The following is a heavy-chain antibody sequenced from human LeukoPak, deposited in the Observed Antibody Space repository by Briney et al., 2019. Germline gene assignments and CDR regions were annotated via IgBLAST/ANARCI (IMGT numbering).Heavy chain of an antibody. J-gene: IGHJ4*02. V-gene: IGHV5-51*01. CDR2: IYSGDSDI. Sequence: GESLKISCKGSGYRFASYWIAWVRQMPGKGLEWMGIIYSGDSDIRYSPSFQGQVTISADKSISSAYLQWSSLEASDTAMYYCARSPGYCSRGHCYSDYLDYWGQGTLVTVSS. D-gene: IGHD2-15*01. CDR1: GYRFASYW. CDR3: ARSPGYCSRGHCYSDYLDY.